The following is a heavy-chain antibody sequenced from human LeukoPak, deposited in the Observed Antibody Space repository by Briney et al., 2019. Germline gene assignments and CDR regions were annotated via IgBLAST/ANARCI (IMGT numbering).Heavy chain of an antibody. V-gene: IGHV3-23*01. CDR3: AKLGGYRAYSFVDS. Sequence: QSGGSLRLSCAASGFSFSSYAMSWVRRAPGRGLEWVAAISGRGGSTYYADSVQGRFTISRDSSNNTLFLHMSGLRGDDTATYHCAKLGGYRAYSFVDSWGQGILVTVSS. CDR2: ISGRGGST. J-gene: IGHJ4*02. D-gene: IGHD3-16*01. CDR1: GFSFSSYA.